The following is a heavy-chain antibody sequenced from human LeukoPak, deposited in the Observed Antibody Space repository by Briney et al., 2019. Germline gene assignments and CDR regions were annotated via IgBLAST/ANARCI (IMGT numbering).Heavy chain of an antibody. CDR1: GYTFTNYG. V-gene: IGHV1-18*01. CDR3: ARTNGGYEYN. J-gene: IGHJ4*02. Sequence: EASVKVSCKASGYTFTNYGLSWVRQAPGQGLEWMGWISGYNGNTKYVQTLQGRLTMTRDTSISTAYMELSRLKSDDTAVYYCARTNGGYEYNWGLGTLVTVSS. CDR2: ISGYNGNT. D-gene: IGHD5-12*01.